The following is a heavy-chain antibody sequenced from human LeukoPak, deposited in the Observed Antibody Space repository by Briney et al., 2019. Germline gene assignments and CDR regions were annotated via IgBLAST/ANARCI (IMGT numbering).Heavy chain of an antibody. CDR2: INSSRSYI. CDR3: VSTSYARRTQYGMDV. D-gene: IGHD2-2*01. CDR1: GFTFSSHS. Sequence: PGGSLRLSCAASGFTFSSHSMNWVRQAPGKGLEGVSSINSSRSYIYYVDSLKGRFTISRHNAKNSLYLQMNSLRAEDTAVYYCVSTSYARRTQYGMDVWGQGTTVTVSS. V-gene: IGHV3-21*01. J-gene: IGHJ6*02.